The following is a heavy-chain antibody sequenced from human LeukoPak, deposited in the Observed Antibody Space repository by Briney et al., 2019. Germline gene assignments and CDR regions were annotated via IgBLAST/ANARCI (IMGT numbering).Heavy chain of an antibody. V-gene: IGHV4-39*07. Sequence: SETLSLTCSVSGGSIRNNSHFWGWIRQPPGKGLEWIGIIYFSGSTNYNPSLKSRVTISVDTSSNQFSLKLSSVTAADTAVYYCAREGIVLRDNWFDPWGQGTLVTVSS. J-gene: IGHJ5*02. D-gene: IGHD2-8*01. CDR3: AREGIVLRDNWFDP. CDR2: IYFSGST. CDR1: GGSIRNNSHF.